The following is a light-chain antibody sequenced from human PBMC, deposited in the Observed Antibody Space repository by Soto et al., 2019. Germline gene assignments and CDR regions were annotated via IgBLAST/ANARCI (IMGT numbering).Light chain of an antibody. V-gene: IGKV1-39*01. J-gene: IGKJ4*01. CDR3: QQSNSAPLT. CDR1: QSIARH. CDR2: AAS. Sequence: DIQMIQSPSSLSASVGDRVTIYCRASQSIARHLNWYQQKPGKTPKLLIYAASTLQSEVPSRFSASGSETDFTLTISDLQPEDFAVYYCQQSNSAPLTFGGGTKLEI.